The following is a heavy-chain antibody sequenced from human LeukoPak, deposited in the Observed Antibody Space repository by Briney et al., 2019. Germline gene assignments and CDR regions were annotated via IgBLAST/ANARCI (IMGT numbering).Heavy chain of an antibody. D-gene: IGHD1-1*01. J-gene: IGHJ5*02. CDR1: GGTFSSYA. V-gene: IGHV1-69*04. CDR2: IIPILGIA. CDR3: ARGKTTTWFDP. Sequence: SVKVSCKASGGTFSSYAISWVRQAPGQVLGWMGRIIPILGIANYAQKFQGRVTITADKSTSTAYMELSSLRSEDTAVYYCARGKTTTWFDPWGQGTLVTVSS.